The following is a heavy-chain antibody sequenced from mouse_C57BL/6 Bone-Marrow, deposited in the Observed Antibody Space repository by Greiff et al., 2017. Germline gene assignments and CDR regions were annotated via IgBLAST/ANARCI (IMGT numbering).Heavy chain of an antibody. D-gene: IGHD2-3*01. J-gene: IGHJ2*01. CDR3: ARRINDNFDY. CDR1: GYTFTNYL. CDR2: INPGSGDT. Sequence: VQVVESGAELVRPGTSVKLSCKASGYTFTNYLIEWVKQSPGQGLEWIGVINPGSGDTNYNEKFKGKATLTADNPSSTDYMQLSRLTSEDAAVYYCARRINDNFDYWGQGTTLTVSS. V-gene: IGHV1-54*01.